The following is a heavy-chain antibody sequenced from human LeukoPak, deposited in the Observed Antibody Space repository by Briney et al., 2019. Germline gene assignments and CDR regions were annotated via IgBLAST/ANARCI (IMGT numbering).Heavy chain of an antibody. J-gene: IGHJ6*03. D-gene: IGHD3-10*01. Sequence: VATVKISCKSSVYTFPDYYIHWVQQPPAKGLEWMGRVDPEDGETIYAEKFQGRVTITADTSTDTGYMELSSLRAEDTAVYYCATDQISMVRGVRVYMDVWGKGTTVTVSS. CDR2: VDPEDGET. CDR1: VYTFPDYY. V-gene: IGHV1-69-2*01. CDR3: ATDQISMVRGVRVYMDV.